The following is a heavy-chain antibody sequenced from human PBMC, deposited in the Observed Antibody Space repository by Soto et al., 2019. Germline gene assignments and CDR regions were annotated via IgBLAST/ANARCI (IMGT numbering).Heavy chain of an antibody. Sequence: SETLSLTCNVSGDSISNYYWTWIRQSAGKGLEWIGRMSATGGAAYNPPLKSRLTLSRDTSRNELSLSLKFVTAADTAVYFCTRDQSGTPDIWGQGTMVTVSS. CDR3: TRDQSGTPDI. CDR2: MSATGGA. CDR1: GDSISNYY. V-gene: IGHV4-4*07. J-gene: IGHJ3*02. D-gene: IGHD1-26*01.